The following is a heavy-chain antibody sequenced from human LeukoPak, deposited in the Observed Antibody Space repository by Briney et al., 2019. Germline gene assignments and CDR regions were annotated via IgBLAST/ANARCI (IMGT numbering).Heavy chain of an antibody. CDR3: ARLSGTRLTFDY. Sequence: SETLSLTCTVSGGSISSSNYYWAWLRQPPGKGLEWIGSIYYSGSTYYNPSLKSRVTISVDTSKNQFSLKLSSVTAADTAVYYCARLSGTRLTFDYWGQGTLATVSS. J-gene: IGHJ4*02. V-gene: IGHV4-39*01. D-gene: IGHD1-20*01. CDR1: GGSISSSNYY. CDR2: IYYSGST.